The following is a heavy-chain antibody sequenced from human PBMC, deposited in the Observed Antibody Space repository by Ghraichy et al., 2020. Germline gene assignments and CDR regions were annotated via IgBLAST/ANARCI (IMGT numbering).Heavy chain of an antibody. CDR3: AKEASGSYPGSYFDY. CDR2: ISYDGSNK. Sequence: GGSLRLSCAASGFTFSSYGMHWVRQAPGKGLEWVAVISYDGSNKYYADSVKGRFTISRDNSKNTLYLQMNSLRAEDTAVYYCAKEASGSYPGSYFDYWGQGTLVTVSS. CDR1: GFTFSSYG. D-gene: IGHD1-26*01. J-gene: IGHJ4*02. V-gene: IGHV3-30*18.